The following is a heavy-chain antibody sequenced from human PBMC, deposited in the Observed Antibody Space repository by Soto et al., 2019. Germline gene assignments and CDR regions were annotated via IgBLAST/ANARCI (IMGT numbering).Heavy chain of an antibody. V-gene: IGHV3-23*01. CDR2: IGGRGGNA. J-gene: IGHJ5*02. CDR3: AKARHSGDSAGSYDS. D-gene: IGHD2-21*02. Sequence: AGGSLRLSCAASGFSFIDYAINWVRQVPGRGLEYVAGIGGRGGNAFYADSMKGRFSISRENSKNTVYLHMHNLRVDDSAMYYCAKARHSGDSAGSYDSWGQGTLVTVSS. CDR1: GFSFIDYA.